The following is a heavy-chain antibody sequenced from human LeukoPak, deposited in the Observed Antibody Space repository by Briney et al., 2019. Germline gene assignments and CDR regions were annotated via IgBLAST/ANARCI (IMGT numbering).Heavy chain of an antibody. Sequence: GGSLRLSCAASGFTFSSYSMNWVRQAPGKGLGWVSYISSSSSTMYYADSVKGRFTISRDNAKNSLYLQMNSLRAEDTAVYYCARDRTYCGGDCYSGGYYYYYMDVWGKGTTVTISS. CDR2: ISSSSSTM. CDR1: GFTFSSYS. V-gene: IGHV3-48*04. D-gene: IGHD2-21*02. CDR3: ARDRTYCGGDCYSGGYYYYYMDV. J-gene: IGHJ6*03.